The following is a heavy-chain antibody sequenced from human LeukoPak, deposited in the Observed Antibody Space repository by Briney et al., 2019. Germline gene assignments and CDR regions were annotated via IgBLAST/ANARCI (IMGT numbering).Heavy chain of an antibody. D-gene: IGHD1-1*01. Sequence: ASVKVSCKASGGTFSSYAISWVRQAPGQGLEWMGRIIPILGIANYAQKFQGRVTITADKSTSTAYMELSSLRSEDTAVYYCARVLSGTYPYYYYGMDVWGQGTTVTVSS. J-gene: IGHJ6*02. V-gene: IGHV1-69*04. CDR3: ARVLSGTYPYYYYGMDV. CDR1: GGTFSSYA. CDR2: IIPILGIA.